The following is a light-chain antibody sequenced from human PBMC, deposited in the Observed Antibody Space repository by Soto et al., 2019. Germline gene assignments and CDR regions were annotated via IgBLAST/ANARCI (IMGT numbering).Light chain of an antibody. CDR1: HSISSSY. CDR3: QQYGDSAYT. CDR2: GAS. V-gene: IGKV3-20*01. Sequence: EIVLTQSPGTLSLSPGERATLSCRASHSISSSYLAWYQQKPGQAPRLLIYGASIRATGIPDRFSGSGAGTLFTLPISRLEPEDFAVYYCQQYGDSAYTFGQGTKLEIK. J-gene: IGKJ2*01.